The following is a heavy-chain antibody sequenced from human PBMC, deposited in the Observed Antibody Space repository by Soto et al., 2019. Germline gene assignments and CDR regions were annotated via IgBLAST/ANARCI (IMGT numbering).Heavy chain of an antibody. V-gene: IGHV1-46*03. CDR3: ANVALTTVTNRLNDVFDV. D-gene: IGHD4-4*01. J-gene: IGHJ3*01. CDR2: INPNGGST. CDR1: GYTFTNYY. Sequence: QVQLVQSGAEVKKPGASVRVSCKASGYTFTNYYIDWVRQAPGQGLEWMGIINPNGGSTTYVQKFQGRVTMTRDTSTSTVYMELSSLRSEDTAVYYCANVALTTVTNRLNDVFDVWGQGTMVTVSS.